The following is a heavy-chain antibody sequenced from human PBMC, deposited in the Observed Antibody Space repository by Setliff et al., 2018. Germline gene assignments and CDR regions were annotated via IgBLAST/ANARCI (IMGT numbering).Heavy chain of an antibody. V-gene: IGHV3-11*06. J-gene: IGHJ4*02. CDR1: GDSFSDYY. D-gene: IGHD3-22*01. Sequence: LSLTCTVYGDSFSDYYWSWFRQAPGKGLEWLSYVTTTGGFTKEADSVRGRFSVSRDNSKNTVYLQMNSLRAEDTAMYYCVRGSAYSSGSFDCWGQGTLVTVSS. CDR3: VRGSAYSSGSFDC. CDR2: VTTTGGFT.